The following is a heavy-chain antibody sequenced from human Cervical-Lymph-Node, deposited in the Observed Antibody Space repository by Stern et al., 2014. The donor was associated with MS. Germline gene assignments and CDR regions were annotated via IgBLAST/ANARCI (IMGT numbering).Heavy chain of an antibody. D-gene: IGHD2-21*02. CDR2: IIPLFGTT. CDR1: GGTFSSYG. J-gene: IGHJ6*02. Sequence: QVQLVQSGAELKKPGSSVKVSCKASGGTFSSYGISWVRQAPGQGLEWMGGIIPLFGTTNYARRLQGRVKVNADISTSTAYMELSSLRSEDTAVYYCSRDGDFGSNYGMDVWGQGTTVTVSS. V-gene: IGHV1-69*06. CDR3: SRDGDFGSNYGMDV.